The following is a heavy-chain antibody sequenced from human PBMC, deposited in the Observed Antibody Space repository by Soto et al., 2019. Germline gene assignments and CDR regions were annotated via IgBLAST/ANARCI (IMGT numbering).Heavy chain of an antibody. CDR3: ARSDSSGYYYEY. CDR2: VYYSGST. J-gene: IGHJ4*02. V-gene: IGHV4-59*11. CDR1: GGSFSYHY. Sequence: QVQLQESGPGLVKPSETLSLTCTVSGGSFSYHYWSWIRQPPGKGLEWIGHVYYSGSTNYNPSLKSRVTISVDTSKKQFSLKLSSVTAADTAVYYCARSDSSGYYYEYWGQGTLVTVSS. D-gene: IGHD3-22*01.